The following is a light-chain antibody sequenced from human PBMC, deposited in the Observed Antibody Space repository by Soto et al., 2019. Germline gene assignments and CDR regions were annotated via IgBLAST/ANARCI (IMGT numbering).Light chain of an antibody. CDR1: QSVSSNY. V-gene: IGKV3-20*01. CDR3: QQYGGSPPLT. Sequence: EIVLTQSPGTLSLSPGEGATLSCRASQSVSSNYLAWYQQKPGQAPRLLIYGASSRATGIPDRFSGSESGTDFTLTISRLEPEDFAVYYCQQYGGSPPLTFGAGTKVEIK. J-gene: IGKJ4*01. CDR2: GAS.